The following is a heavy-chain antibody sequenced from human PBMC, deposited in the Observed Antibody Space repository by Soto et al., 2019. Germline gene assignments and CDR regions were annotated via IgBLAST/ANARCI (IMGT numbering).Heavy chain of an antibody. CDR1: GGSISTYY. Sequence: SETLSLTCTVSGGSISTYYWSWIRQPPGKELKFIGYISYSGSTNYNPSLKSRVTISVDTSKNQFSLKLSSVTAADTAVYYCARLPAGYCSSTSCSWGGMDVWGQGTTVTVSS. CDR2: ISYSGST. D-gene: IGHD2-2*01. J-gene: IGHJ6*02. CDR3: ARLPAGYCSSTSCSWGGMDV. V-gene: IGHV4-59*08.